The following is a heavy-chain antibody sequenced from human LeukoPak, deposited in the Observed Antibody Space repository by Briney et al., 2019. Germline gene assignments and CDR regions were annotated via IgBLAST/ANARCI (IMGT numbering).Heavy chain of an antibody. V-gene: IGHV4-4*07. J-gene: IGHJ4*02. D-gene: IGHD2-15*01. CDR2: IYTSGST. CDR3: ARVAAKTVDY. Sequence: SETLSLTCTVSGDSISSFYWTWIRQPAGKGLEWIGRIYTSGSTNYNPSLKSRVTMSVDTSKNQFSLKLSSVTAADTAVYYCARVAAKTVDYWGQGTLVTVSS. CDR1: GDSISSFY.